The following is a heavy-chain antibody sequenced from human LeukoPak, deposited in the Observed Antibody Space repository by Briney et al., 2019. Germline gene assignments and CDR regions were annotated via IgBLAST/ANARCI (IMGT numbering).Heavy chain of an antibody. Sequence: SQTLSLTCAISGDSVSSYSAGWNWIRQSPSRGLEWLRRTCYRSKWYNEYALSVRSRITISPDTSKDQVSLQLNSVTPDDTAFYYCGRDIGAAIGHWGQGTLVTVSS. CDR3: GRDIGAAIGH. V-gene: IGHV6-1*01. CDR2: TCYRSKWYN. CDR1: GDSVSSYSAG. J-gene: IGHJ4*02. D-gene: IGHD6-13*01.